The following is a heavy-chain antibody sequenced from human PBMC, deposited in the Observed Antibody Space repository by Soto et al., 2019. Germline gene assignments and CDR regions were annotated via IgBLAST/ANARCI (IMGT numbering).Heavy chain of an antibody. Sequence: ASVKVSCKASGYAFSSNYIHWVPQAPGQGLEWMGVINPSNGRTTYAQNFQDRVTMTRDTSTSTVYIELRSLRSDDTALYYCARRGFDYWGQGTPVTVSS. CDR1: GYAFSSNY. CDR2: INPSNGRT. CDR3: ARRGFDY. V-gene: IGHV1-46*01. J-gene: IGHJ4*02.